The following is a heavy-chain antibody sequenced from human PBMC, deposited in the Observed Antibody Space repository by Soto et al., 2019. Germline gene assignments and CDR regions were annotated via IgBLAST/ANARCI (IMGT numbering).Heavy chain of an antibody. V-gene: IGHV3-48*03. D-gene: IGHD2-2*02. CDR1: GFTFSSYE. J-gene: IGHJ6*02. Sequence: PGGSLRLSCAASGFTFSSYEMNWVRQAPGKGLEWVSYISSSGSTIYYADSVKGRFTISRDNAKNSLYLQMNSLRAEDTAVYYCARGLRVVVPAAIQHYYYGMDVWGQGTTVTVSS. CDR3: ARGLRVVVPAAIQHYYYGMDV. CDR2: ISSSGSTI.